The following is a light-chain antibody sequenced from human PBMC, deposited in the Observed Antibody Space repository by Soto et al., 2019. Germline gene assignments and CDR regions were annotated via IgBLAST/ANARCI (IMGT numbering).Light chain of an antibody. CDR2: KAS. CDR3: QNAGT. CDR1: QSISSW. Sequence: DIQMTQSPSTLSASVGDRVTITCRASQSISSWLAWYQQKPGKAPKLLIYKASTLKSGVPSRFSGSGSGTEFTLTISSLQPEDVATYYCQNAGTFGQGTKVDNK. V-gene: IGKV1-5*03. J-gene: IGKJ1*01.